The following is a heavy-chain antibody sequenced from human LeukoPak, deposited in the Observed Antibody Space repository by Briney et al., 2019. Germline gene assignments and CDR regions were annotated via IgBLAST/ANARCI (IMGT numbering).Heavy chain of an antibody. CDR1: GGSFSGYY. J-gene: IGHJ6*02. D-gene: IGHD6-19*01. CDR2: INHSGST. Sequence: SETLSLTCAVYGGSFSGYYWSWIRQPPGKGLEWIGEINHSGSTNYNPSLKSRVTISVDTSKNQFSLKLSSVTAADTAVYYCARGYSSGWHTIYYYYYYGMDVWGQGTTVTVSS. CDR3: ARGYSSGWHTIYYYYYYGMDV. V-gene: IGHV4-34*01.